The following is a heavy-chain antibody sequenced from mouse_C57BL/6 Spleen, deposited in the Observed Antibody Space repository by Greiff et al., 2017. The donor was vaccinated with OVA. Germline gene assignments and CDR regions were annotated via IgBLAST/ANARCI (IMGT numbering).Heavy chain of an antibody. CDR1: GYTFTSYW. Sequence: QVQLQQPGAELVMPGASVKLSCKASGYTFTSYWMHWVKQRPGQGLEWIGEIDPSDSYTKYNQKFKGKSTLTVDKSSSTAYMQLSSLTSEDSAVYYCASGSSYWYFDVWGTGTTVTVSS. J-gene: IGHJ1*03. D-gene: IGHD1-1*01. CDR3: ASGSSYWYFDV. CDR2: IDPSDSYT. V-gene: IGHV1-69*01.